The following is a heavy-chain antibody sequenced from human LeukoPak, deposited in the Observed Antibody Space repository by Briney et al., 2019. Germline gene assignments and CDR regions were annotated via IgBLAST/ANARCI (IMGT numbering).Heavy chain of an antibody. CDR1: GFTFSSYA. Sequence: PGGSLRLSCAASGFTFSSYAMSWVRQAPGKGLEWVSAISGSGGSTYYADSVKGRFTIPRDNSKNTLYLQMNSLRAEDTAVYYCAKSPGYSSGWADYWGQGTLVTVSS. D-gene: IGHD6-19*01. J-gene: IGHJ4*02. V-gene: IGHV3-23*01. CDR3: AKSPGYSSGWADY. CDR2: ISGSGGST.